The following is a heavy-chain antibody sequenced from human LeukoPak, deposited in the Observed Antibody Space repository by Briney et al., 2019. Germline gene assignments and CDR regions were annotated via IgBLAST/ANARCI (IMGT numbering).Heavy chain of an antibody. D-gene: IGHD3-16*02. CDR1: GFTFSSYA. Sequence: GGSLRLSCAASGFTFSSYAMSWVRQAPGKGLEWVSAISGSGGSTYYADSVKVRFTISRDNSKNTLYLQMNSLRAEDTAVYYCASIMLTFGGVIVIPPEFDYWGQGTLVTVSS. CDR3: ASIMLTFGGVIVIPPEFDY. V-gene: IGHV3-23*01. CDR2: ISGSGGST. J-gene: IGHJ4*02.